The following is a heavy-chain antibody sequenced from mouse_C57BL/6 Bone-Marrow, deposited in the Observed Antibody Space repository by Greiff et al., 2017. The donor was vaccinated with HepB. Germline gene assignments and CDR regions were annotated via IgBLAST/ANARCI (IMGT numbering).Heavy chain of an antibody. Sequence: EVQLVESGGDLVKPGGSLKLSCAASGFTFSSYGISWVRQTPDKRLEWVATISSGGSYTYYPDSVKGRFTISRDNAKNTLYLQMSSLKSEDTAMYYCARSYSNYGDYWGQGTTLTVSS. J-gene: IGHJ2*01. CDR1: GFTFSSYG. D-gene: IGHD2-5*01. V-gene: IGHV5-6*01. CDR2: ISSGGSYT. CDR3: ARSYSNYGDY.